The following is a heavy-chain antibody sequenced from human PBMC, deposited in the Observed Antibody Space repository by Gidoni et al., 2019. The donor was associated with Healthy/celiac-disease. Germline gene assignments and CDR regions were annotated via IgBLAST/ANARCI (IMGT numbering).Heavy chain of an antibody. CDR1: GFTIDDDA. D-gene: IGHD3-3*01. CDR2: VSWNSGSI. V-gene: IGHV3-9*01. J-gene: IGHJ6*02. CDR3: AKEWSRAYYYYGMDV. Sequence: EVQLLESGGGLVQPGRSLSLSCAASGFTIDDDAMHWVREAPVNGLEWVSGVSWNSGSIDYADSVKGRFTISRDNAKNSLYLQMNSLRAEDTAVYYCAKEWSRAYYYYGMDVWGQGTTVTVSS.